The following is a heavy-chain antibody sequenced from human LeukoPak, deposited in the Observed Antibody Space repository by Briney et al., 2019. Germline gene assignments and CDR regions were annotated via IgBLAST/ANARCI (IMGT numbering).Heavy chain of an antibody. Sequence: GGSLRLSCAASGFTFSSYAMSWVRQAPGKGLEWVSAISGSGGSTYYADSVKGRFTISRDNSKNTLYLQMSSLRAEDTAVYYCAKAYYDSSGYYPLFNYWGQGTLVTVSS. D-gene: IGHD3-22*01. CDR2: ISGSGGST. CDR3: AKAYYDSSGYYPLFNY. V-gene: IGHV3-23*01. CDR1: GFTFSSYA. J-gene: IGHJ4*02.